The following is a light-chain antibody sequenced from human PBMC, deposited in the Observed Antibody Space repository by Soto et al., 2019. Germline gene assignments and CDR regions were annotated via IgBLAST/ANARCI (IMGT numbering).Light chain of an antibody. V-gene: IGLV6-57*04. CDR3: QSYDSSNSAV. CDR2: EDN. CDR1: SGSIASNY. J-gene: IGLJ7*01. Sequence: NFMLTQPHSVSESPGKTVTISCTRSSGSIASNYVQWYQQRPGSAPTTVIYEDNQRPSGVPDRFSGSIDSSSNSASLTISGLKTEDEADYSRQSYDSSNSAVFVGGTQLTVL.